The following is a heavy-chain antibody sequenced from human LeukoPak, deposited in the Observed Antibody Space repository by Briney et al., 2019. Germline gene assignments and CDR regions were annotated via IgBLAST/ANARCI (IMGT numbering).Heavy chain of an antibody. Sequence: PGGSLRLSCAASGFTFSSYGMHWVRQAPGKGLEWVAFIRYDGSNKYYADSVKGRFTISRDNSKNTLYLQMNSLRAEDTAVYYCAKDLSYYCGSGSPWGQGTLVTVSS. V-gene: IGHV3-30*02. J-gene: IGHJ5*02. CDR1: GFTFSSYG. CDR3: AKDLSYYCGSGSP. D-gene: IGHD3-10*01. CDR2: IRYDGSNK.